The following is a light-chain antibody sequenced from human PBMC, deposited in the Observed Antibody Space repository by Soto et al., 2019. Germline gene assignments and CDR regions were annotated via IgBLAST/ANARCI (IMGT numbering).Light chain of an antibody. CDR3: QSYDATNQV. V-gene: IGLV6-57*01. J-gene: IGLJ3*02. CDR2: EDT. Sequence: NFMLTQPHSVSESPGKTVIISCTRSSGSIASNYVQWYQQRPGSSPTTVIYEDTQRPSGVPDRFSGSIDSSSNSASLTISGLETEDEADYSCQSYDATNQVFGGGTKVTVL. CDR1: SGSIASNY.